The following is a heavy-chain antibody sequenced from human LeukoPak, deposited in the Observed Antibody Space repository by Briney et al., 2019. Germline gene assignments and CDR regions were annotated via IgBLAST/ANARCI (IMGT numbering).Heavy chain of an antibody. Sequence: GGSLRLSCAASGFTFSSYWMSWVRRAPGKGLEWVANIKQDGSEKYYVDSVKGRFTISRDNAKNSLYLQMNSLRAEDTAVYYCAREGYFYAFDYWGQGTLVTVSS. D-gene: IGHD2/OR15-2a*01. J-gene: IGHJ4*02. CDR1: GFTFSSYW. CDR2: IKQDGSEK. V-gene: IGHV3-7*01. CDR3: AREGYFYAFDY.